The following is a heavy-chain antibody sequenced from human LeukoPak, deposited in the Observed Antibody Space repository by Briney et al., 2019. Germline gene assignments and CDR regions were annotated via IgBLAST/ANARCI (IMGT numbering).Heavy chain of an antibody. CDR3: ARGFSCYDFTNWFDS. Sequence: SVKVSCRASGGSFNNYAFTWVRQAPGQGLEWMGGIIPMFGTPKYAQEFQGRVTITTEESTSTAYMELSSLTSEDTAMYYCARGFSCYDFTNWFDSWGQGTLVAVSS. CDR2: IIPMFGTP. V-gene: IGHV1-69*05. J-gene: IGHJ5*01. D-gene: IGHD3-3*01. CDR1: GGSFNNYA.